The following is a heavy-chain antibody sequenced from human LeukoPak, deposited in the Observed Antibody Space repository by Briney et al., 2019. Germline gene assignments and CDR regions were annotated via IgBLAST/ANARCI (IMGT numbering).Heavy chain of an antibody. CDR2: IYSGGST. Sequence: GGSLRLSCAASGFTVSSNYMSWVRQAPGKGLEWVSVIYSGGSTYYADSVKGRFTISRDNSKNTLYLQMNSLRAEDTAVYYCAKELGSYLGGTFDYWGQGTLVTVSS. D-gene: IGHD1-26*01. CDR3: AKELGSYLGGTFDY. J-gene: IGHJ4*02. V-gene: IGHV3-53*01. CDR1: GFTVSSNY.